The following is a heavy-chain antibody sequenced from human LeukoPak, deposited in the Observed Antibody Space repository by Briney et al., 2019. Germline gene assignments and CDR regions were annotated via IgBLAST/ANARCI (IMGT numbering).Heavy chain of an antibody. Sequence: SETLSLTCAVYGGSFSGYYWSWIRQPPGKGLEWIGEINHSGSTNYHPSLKSRLTISVDTSKNQFSLKLSSVTAADTAVYYCARLNYDVLTGYPFDYWGQGTLVTVSS. CDR1: GGSFSGYY. J-gene: IGHJ4*02. CDR3: ARLNYDVLTGYPFDY. V-gene: IGHV4-34*01. D-gene: IGHD3-9*01. CDR2: INHSGST.